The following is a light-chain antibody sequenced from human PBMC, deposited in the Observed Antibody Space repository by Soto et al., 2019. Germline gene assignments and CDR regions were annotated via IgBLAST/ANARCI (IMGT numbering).Light chain of an antibody. Sequence: QSALTQPASVSGSPGQSITISCTGTSSDVGGYNYVSWYQQHPGKAPKLMIYEVSNRPSGVSNRFSGSKSGNTASLTISGLQAEDEADYYCSSYTSSPLVVFGGGTKVTVL. V-gene: IGLV2-14*01. J-gene: IGLJ2*01. CDR3: SSYTSSPLVV. CDR2: EVS. CDR1: SSDVGGYNY.